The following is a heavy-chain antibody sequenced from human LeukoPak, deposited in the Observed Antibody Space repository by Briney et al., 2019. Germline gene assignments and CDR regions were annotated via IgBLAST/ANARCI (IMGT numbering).Heavy chain of an antibody. D-gene: IGHD3-9*01. CDR2: INPSGGST. CDR1: GYTFTSYY. V-gene: IGHV1-46*01. J-gene: IGHJ4*02. Sequence: GASVKVSCKASGYTFTSYYMHWARQAPGQGLEWMGIINPSGGSTSYAQKFQGRVTMTRDASMSTVYMELSSLRSEDTAVYYCARVHYDILTGYFDYWGQGTLVTVSS. CDR3: ARVHYDILTGYFDY.